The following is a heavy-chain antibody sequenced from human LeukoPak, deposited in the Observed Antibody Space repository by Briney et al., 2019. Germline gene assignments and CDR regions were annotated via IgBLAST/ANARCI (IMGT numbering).Heavy chain of an antibody. CDR3: ARRESVGPHYFES. CDR2: INHRGST. CDR1: GGSFSGYH. Sequence: SETLSLTCAVYGGSFSGYHWSWIRQPPAKGLEWIGEINHRGSTNYNPSLKSRVTISVDTSKNQFSLKLSSVTAADTALYFCARRESVGPHYFESWGPGALVTVSS. J-gene: IGHJ4*02. V-gene: IGHV4-34*01.